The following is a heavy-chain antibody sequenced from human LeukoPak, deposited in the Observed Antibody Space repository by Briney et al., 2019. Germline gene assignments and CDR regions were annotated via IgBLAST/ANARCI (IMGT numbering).Heavy chain of an antibody. CDR2: VYYSGST. D-gene: IGHD5-24*01. Sequence: SETLSLTCTVSGGSISSDYWSWIRQPPGKGLEWIGYVYYSGSTNYNPSLKSRVTISVDTSKNQFSLKLSSVTAADTAVYYCAREGVEMATIGEGYFDYWGQGTLVTVSS. V-gene: IGHV4-59*01. CDR1: GGSISSDY. CDR3: AREGVEMATIGEGYFDY. J-gene: IGHJ4*02.